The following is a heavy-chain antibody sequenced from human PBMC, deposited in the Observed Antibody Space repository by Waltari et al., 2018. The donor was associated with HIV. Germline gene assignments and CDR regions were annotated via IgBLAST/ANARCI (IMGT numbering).Heavy chain of an antibody. D-gene: IGHD1-26*01. CDR3: ARDKLGDSAPV. CDR1: GFSITTYS. Sequence: EVQLVESGGGLVQLGGTLRLSCSVSGFSITTYSIYWVRQRPGKGLELISYISGSTNTKYYAESVKGRFTVSRDNAKNSAFLDMSALRDDDTAIYYCARDKLGDSAPVWGQGTTVAVSS. CDR2: ISGSTNTK. J-gene: IGHJ6*02. V-gene: IGHV3-48*02.